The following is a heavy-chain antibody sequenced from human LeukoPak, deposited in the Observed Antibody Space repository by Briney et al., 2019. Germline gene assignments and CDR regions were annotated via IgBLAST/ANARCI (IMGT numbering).Heavy chain of an antibody. Sequence: SETLSLTCTVSGGSISSGSYYWSWIRQPAGKGLEWIGRIYTSGSTNYNPSLKSRVTISVDTSKNQFSLKLSSVTAADMAVYYCARSYYYDSSGYYADSPFDYWGQGTLVTVSS. D-gene: IGHD3-22*01. V-gene: IGHV4-61*02. CDR2: IYTSGST. CDR1: GGSISSGSYY. J-gene: IGHJ4*02. CDR3: ARSYYYDSSGYYADSPFDY.